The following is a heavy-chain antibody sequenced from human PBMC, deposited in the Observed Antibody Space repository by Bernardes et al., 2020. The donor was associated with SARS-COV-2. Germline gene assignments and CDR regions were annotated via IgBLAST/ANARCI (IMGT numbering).Heavy chain of an antibody. J-gene: IGHJ6*02. D-gene: IGHD2-21*02. Sequence: ETLSLTCTVSSGSITNSNYYWGWIRQPPGKGLEWIASMYSSGTTYKNPSLQSRVTNSVDPSKNQFTLRLTSVTAADTAVYYCVGSSCGRDCYIGGLRSWDYGMDVWGQGTTVTVSS. CDR2: MYSSGTT. CDR1: SGSITNSNYY. V-gene: IGHV4-39*01. CDR3: VGSSCGRDCYIGGLRSWDYGMDV.